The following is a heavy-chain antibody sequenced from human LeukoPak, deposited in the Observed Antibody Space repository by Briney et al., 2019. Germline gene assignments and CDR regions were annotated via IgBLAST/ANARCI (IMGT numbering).Heavy chain of an antibody. CDR1: GFTFSSYW. J-gene: IGHJ5*02. D-gene: IGHD1-26*01. Sequence: GGSLRLSCAASGFTFSSYWMHWVRQAPGKGLVWVSRISSDGSDTTYADSVKGRFTISRDNAKNSLYLQMNSLRAEDTAVYYCARDQVVGAAQPIGGFDPWGQGTLVTVSS. V-gene: IGHV3-74*01. CDR3: ARDQVVGAAQPIGGFDP. CDR2: ISSDGSDT.